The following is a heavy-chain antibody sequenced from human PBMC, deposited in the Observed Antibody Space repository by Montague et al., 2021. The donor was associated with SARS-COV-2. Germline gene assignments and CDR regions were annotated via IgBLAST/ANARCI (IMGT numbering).Heavy chain of an antibody. J-gene: IGHJ6*02. CDR3: AKNGGAHGLDV. CDR2: IKPDESEK. V-gene: IGHV3-7*01. CDR1: GFTFSNIW. Sequence: SLGLSCAASGFTFSNIWMSWVRQAPGKGLEWVANIKPDESEKNYVDSVKGRFSISRDNAKNSLYLQMDNLRAEDTAIYYCAKNGGAHGLDVWGQGTSVSVSS. D-gene: IGHD4-23*01.